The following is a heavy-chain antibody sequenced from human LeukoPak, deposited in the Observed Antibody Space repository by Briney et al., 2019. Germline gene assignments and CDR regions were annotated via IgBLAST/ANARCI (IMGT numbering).Heavy chain of an antibody. Sequence: SETLSLTCAVYGGSFSGYYWSWIRQPPGKGLEWIGEINHSGSTNYNPSLKSRVTISVDTSKNQFSLKLSSVTAADTAVYYCARVGQRLSRRGPFDYWGQGTLVTVSS. CDR2: INHSGST. V-gene: IGHV4-34*01. D-gene: IGHD3-16*02. CDR1: GGSFSGYY. J-gene: IGHJ4*02. CDR3: ARVGQRLSRRGPFDY.